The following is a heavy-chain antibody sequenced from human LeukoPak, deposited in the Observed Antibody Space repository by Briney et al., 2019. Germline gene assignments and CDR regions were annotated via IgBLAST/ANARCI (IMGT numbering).Heavy chain of an antibody. J-gene: IGHJ4*02. CDR2: LSSSADTT. CDR3: AKPIYGSGSYGYFDY. V-gene: IGHV3-23*01. CDR1: GFTFANYG. D-gene: IGHD3-10*01. Sequence: PGGSLRLSCAASGFTFANYGMSWVRQAPGKGLEWVSSLSSSADTTYYADSARGRFTISRDNSKNTLYLQLDSLRAEDTAVYYCAKPIYGSGSYGYFDYWGQGTLVTVSS.